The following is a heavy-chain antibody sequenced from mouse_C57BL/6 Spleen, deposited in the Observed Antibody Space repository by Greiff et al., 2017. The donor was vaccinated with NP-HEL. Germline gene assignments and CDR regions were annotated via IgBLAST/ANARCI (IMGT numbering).Heavy chain of an antibody. CDR1: GFTFSDYG. CDR3: ARGYYGRDYYAMDY. V-gene: IGHV5-17*01. Sequence: EVKLVESGGGLVKPGGSLKLSCAASGFTFSDYGMHWVRQAPEKGLEWVAYISSGSSTIYYADTVKGRFTISRDNAKNTLFLQMTSLRSEDTAMYYCARGYYGRDYYAMDYWGQGTSVTVSS. J-gene: IGHJ4*01. CDR2: ISSGSSTI. D-gene: IGHD1-1*01.